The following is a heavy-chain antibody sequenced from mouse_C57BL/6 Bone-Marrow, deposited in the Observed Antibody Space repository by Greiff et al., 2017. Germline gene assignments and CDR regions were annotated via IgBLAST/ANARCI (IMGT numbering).Heavy chain of an antibody. Sequence: QVQLQQSGPELVKPGASVKISCKASGYSFTSYYIHWVKQRPGQGLEWIGWIYPGSGNTKYNEKFKGKATLTADTSSSTAYLQLSSLTSEDSAVYYWARGETTVVADWYFDVWGTGTTVTVAS. CDR2: IYPGSGNT. J-gene: IGHJ1*03. V-gene: IGHV1-66*01. CDR1: GYSFTSYY. CDR3: ARGETTVVADWYFDV. D-gene: IGHD1-1*01.